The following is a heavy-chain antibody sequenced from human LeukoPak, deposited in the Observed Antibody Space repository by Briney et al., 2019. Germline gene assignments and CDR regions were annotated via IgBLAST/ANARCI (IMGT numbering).Heavy chain of an antibody. Sequence: ASVKVSCKASGGTFSSYAISWVRQAPGQGLEWMGWISAYNGNTNYAQKLQGRVTMTTDTSTSTAYMELRSLRSDDTAVYYCARDVSGFDWLSINFFDYWGQGTLVTVSS. CDR1: GGTFSSYA. D-gene: IGHD3-9*01. CDR2: ISAYNGNT. J-gene: IGHJ4*02. CDR3: ARDVSGFDWLSINFFDY. V-gene: IGHV1-18*01.